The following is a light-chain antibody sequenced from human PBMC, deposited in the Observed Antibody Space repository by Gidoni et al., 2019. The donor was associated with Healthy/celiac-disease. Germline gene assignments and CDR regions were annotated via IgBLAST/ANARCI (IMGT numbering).Light chain of an antibody. CDR3: QQRSNWPRYT. CDR2: DAS. V-gene: IGKV3-11*01. J-gene: IGKJ2*01. CDR1: QSISSY. Sequence: IVLTPPQATLSFSPGSRSTLSSRASQSISSYLACYQQKPVQAPRLLIYDASNRATGIPARFSGSGSGTEFTLTISSREPEDFAVYYCQQRSNWPRYTFGQGTKLEIK.